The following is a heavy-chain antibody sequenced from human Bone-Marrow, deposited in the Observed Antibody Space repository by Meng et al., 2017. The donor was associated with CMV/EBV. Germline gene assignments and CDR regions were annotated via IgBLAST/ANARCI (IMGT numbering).Heavy chain of an antibody. D-gene: IGHD2-2*02. CDR1: GYTFSSYG. J-gene: IGHJ6*02. Sequence: AAKVSCKASGYTFSSYGISWVRQAPGQGLEWMGRIIPILGIANYAQKFQGRVTITADKSTSTAYMELSRLRSEDTAVYYCARYRCSSTSCYNYYYYGMDVWGQGTTVTVSS. V-gene: IGHV1-69*04. CDR2: IIPILGIA. CDR3: ARYRCSSTSCYNYYYYGMDV.